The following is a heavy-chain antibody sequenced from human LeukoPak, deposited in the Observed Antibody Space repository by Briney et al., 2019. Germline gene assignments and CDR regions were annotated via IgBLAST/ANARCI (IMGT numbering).Heavy chain of an antibody. Sequence: PSETLSLTCTVSGGSISTYYWSWIRQPPGKGLEWIGYIYYSGGTNYNPSLKSRVTISVDTSKNQFSLKLSSVTAADTAVYYCARGQLGSGMDDPWGQGTWVTVSS. CDR1: GGSISTYY. D-gene: IGHD3-10*01. CDR3: ARGQLGSGMDDP. CDR2: IYYSGGT. J-gene: IGHJ5*02. V-gene: IGHV4-59*01.